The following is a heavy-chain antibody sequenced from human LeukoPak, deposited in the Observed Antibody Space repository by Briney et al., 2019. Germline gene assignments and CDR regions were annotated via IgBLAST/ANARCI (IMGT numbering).Heavy chain of an antibody. Sequence: GGSPRLSCAASGFTFSSYGMHWVRQAPGKGLEWVAFIRYDGSNKYYADSVKGRFTLSRDNSKNTLYLQMNSLRAEDTAVYYCAKRPIEGVVVPAANYYYYYMDVWGKGTTVTVSS. CDR2: IRYDGSNK. CDR3: AKRPIEGVVVPAANYYYYYMDV. J-gene: IGHJ6*03. CDR1: GFTFSSYG. V-gene: IGHV3-30*02. D-gene: IGHD2-2*01.